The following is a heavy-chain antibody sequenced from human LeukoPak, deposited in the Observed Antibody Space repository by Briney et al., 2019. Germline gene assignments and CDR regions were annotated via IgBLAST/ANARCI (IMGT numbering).Heavy chain of an antibody. CDR1: GASISSYY. V-gene: IGHV4-59*01. J-gene: IGHJ4*02. CDR2: IYYSGYT. D-gene: IGHD2-2*01. CDR3: ARDPGPYCTTTSCYVDY. Sequence: SETLSLTXTVSGASISSYYWSWIRQAPGKGLEWIGCIYYSGYTNYNPSLKSRVTMSVDTSKNQFSLKVSSVTAADTAVYYCARDPGPYCTTTSCYVDYWGRGTLVTASS.